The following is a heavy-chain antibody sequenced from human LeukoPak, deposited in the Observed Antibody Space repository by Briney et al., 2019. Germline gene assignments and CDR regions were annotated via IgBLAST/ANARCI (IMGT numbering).Heavy chain of an antibody. CDR1: GYTFTGYY. CDR3: ARDGKPYYDFWSGYYYYFDY. D-gene: IGHD3-3*01. CDR2: INPNSGGT. Sequence: GASVKVSCKASGYTFTGYYMRWVRQAPGQGLEWMGWINPNSGGTNYAQKFQGRVTMTRDTSISTAYMELSRLRSDDTAVYYCARDGKPYYDFWSGYYYYFDYWGQGTLVTVSS. V-gene: IGHV1-2*02. J-gene: IGHJ4*02.